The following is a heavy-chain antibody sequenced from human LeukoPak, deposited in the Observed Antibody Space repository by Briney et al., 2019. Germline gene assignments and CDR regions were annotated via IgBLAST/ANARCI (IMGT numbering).Heavy chain of an antibody. J-gene: IGHJ6*03. CDR1: GGTFSSYA. D-gene: IGHD4-17*01. Sequence: SVKVSCKASGGTFSSYAISWVRQAPGQGLEWMGGIIPIFGTVNYAQKFQGRVTITTDESTSTAYMELSSLRSEDTAVYYCARGQGYGDYYYYYYYYMDVWGKGTTVTVSS. CDR3: ARGQGYGDYYYYYYYYMDV. V-gene: IGHV1-69*05. CDR2: IIPIFGTV.